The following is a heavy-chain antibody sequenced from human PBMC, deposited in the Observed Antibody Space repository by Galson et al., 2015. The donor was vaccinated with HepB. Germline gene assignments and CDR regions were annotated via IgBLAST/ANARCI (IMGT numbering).Heavy chain of an antibody. CDR3: AAGHQGYSYVQIDAFDI. J-gene: IGHJ3*02. Sequence: TLSLTCTVSGGSISSGGYYWSWIRQHPGKGLEWIGYIYYSGSTYYNPSLKSRVTISVDTSKNQFSLKLSSVTAADTAVYYCAAGHQGYSYVQIDAFDIWGQGTMVTVSS. V-gene: IGHV4-31*03. D-gene: IGHD5-18*01. CDR1: GGSISSGGYY. CDR2: IYYSGST.